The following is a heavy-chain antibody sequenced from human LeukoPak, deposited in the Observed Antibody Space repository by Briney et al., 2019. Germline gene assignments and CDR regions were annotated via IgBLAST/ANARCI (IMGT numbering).Heavy chain of an antibody. CDR3: AKTPLWSDYYDSSGPTRDY. CDR2: ISYDGSNK. Sequence: PGRSLRLSCAASGFTFSSYGMHWVRQAPGKGLEWVAVISYDGSNKYYADSVKGRFTISRDNSKNTLYLQMNSLRAEDTAVYYCAKTPLWSDYYDSSGPTRDYWGQGTLVTVSS. J-gene: IGHJ4*02. CDR1: GFTFSSYG. V-gene: IGHV3-30*18. D-gene: IGHD3-22*01.